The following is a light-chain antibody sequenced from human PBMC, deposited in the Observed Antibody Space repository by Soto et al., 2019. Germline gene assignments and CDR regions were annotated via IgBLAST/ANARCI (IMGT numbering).Light chain of an antibody. Sequence: QSVLTQPASVSGSPGQTITISCTGTSSDVGGYNYVSWYQQHPGKAPKVMIYDVSNRPSGVSDRFSGSKSGNPASLTISGLQAEEEVDYYCSSYTSSSTLFGTGTKVTVL. J-gene: IGLJ1*01. CDR1: SSDVGGYNY. V-gene: IGLV2-14*01. CDR3: SSYTSSSTL. CDR2: DVS.